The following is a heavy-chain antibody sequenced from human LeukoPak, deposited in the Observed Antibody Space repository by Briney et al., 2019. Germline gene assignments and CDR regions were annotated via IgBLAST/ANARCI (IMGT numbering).Heavy chain of an antibody. J-gene: IGHJ3*02. Sequence: SETLSLTCTVSGGSISSGSYYWSWIRQPAGKGLEWIGRIYTSGSTNYNPSLKSRVTISVDTSKNQFSLKLSSVTAADTAVYYCARGEYPDAFDIWGQGTMVTVSS. CDR2: IYTSGST. CDR1: GGSISSGSYY. CDR3: ARGEYPDAFDI. V-gene: IGHV4-61*02. D-gene: IGHD2/OR15-2a*01.